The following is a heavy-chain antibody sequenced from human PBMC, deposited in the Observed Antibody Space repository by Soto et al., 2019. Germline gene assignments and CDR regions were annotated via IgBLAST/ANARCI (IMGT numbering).Heavy chain of an antibody. CDR2: IYWDDDK. CDR3: AHRILRTVFGLVTTTAVYFDF. D-gene: IGHD3-3*01. Sequence: QITLNESGPTVVKPAETLTLTCTYSGFSLTTSGAGVGWIRQSPGKAPEWLALIYWDDDKRYSASLKSRLTITTDTSKPQVVLTMASVDPADTATYYCAHRILRTVFGLVTTTAVYFDFWGQRT. J-gene: IGHJ4*02. V-gene: IGHV2-5*02. CDR1: GFSLTTSGAG.